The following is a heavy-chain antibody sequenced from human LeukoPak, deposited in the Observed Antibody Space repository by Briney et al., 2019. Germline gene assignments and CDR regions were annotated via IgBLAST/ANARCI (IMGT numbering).Heavy chain of an antibody. CDR2: IIPVLGTA. CDR1: GGTFNSYS. Sequence: GASVKVSCKASGGTFNSYSISWVRQAPGQGLEWMGRIIPVLGTADYAQKFQGRVTITADRSTTTAYLELSSLISEDTAVYYCARDRSGSNWYSAYWGQGTLVTVSS. J-gene: IGHJ4*02. D-gene: IGHD6-13*01. CDR3: ARDRSGSNWYSAY. V-gene: IGHV1-69*08.